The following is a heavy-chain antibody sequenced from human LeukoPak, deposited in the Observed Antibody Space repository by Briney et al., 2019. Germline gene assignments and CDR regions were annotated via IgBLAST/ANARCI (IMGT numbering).Heavy chain of an antibody. CDR2: ISGSTSYT. CDR3: ARVGSIAESGTPDY. V-gene: IGHV3-11*06. CDR1: GFTFSDYY. J-gene: IGHJ4*02. D-gene: IGHD6-13*01. Sequence: GGSLRLSCAASGFTFSDYYMTWVGQAPGKGLEWFSYISGSTSYTNYADSLKGRFTISRDNAKYSLYLQMNSLRAEDTAVYYCARVGSIAESGTPDYCGQGTLVTVSS.